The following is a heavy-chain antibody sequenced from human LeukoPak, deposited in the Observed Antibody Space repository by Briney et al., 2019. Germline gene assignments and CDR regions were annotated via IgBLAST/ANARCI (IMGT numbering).Heavy chain of an antibody. CDR3: AKVHYYENAFDI. D-gene: IGHD3-22*01. J-gene: IGHJ3*02. CDR1: GFTFDDYA. CDR2: ISWNSGSI. Sequence: GGSLRLSCAASGFTFDDYAMHWVRQAPGKGLEWVSGISWNSGSIGYADSVKGRFTISRDNAKNSLYLQMNSLRAEDTALYYCAKVHYYENAFDIWGQGTMVTVSS. V-gene: IGHV3-9*01.